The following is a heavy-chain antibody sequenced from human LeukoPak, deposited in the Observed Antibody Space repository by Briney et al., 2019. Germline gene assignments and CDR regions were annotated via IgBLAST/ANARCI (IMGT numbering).Heavy chain of an antibody. CDR3: ARGPYGDQFDY. J-gene: IGHJ4*02. V-gene: IGHV4-59*01. CDR2: IYYSGST. D-gene: IGHD4-17*01. CDR1: GGSISSYY. Sequence: SETLSLTCTVSGGSISSYYWSWIRQPPGKGLEWIGYIYYSGSTNYNPSLKSRVTISVDTSKNQFSLKLSSVTAADTAMYYCARGPYGDQFDYWGQGTLVTVSS.